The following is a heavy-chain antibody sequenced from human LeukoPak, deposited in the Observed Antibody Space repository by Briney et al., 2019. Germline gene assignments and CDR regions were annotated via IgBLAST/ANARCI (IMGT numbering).Heavy chain of an antibody. J-gene: IGHJ4*02. D-gene: IGHD4-17*01. Sequence: SETLSLTCAVYGGSFSGYYWSWIRQPPGKGLEWNGEINHSGSTNYNPSLKSRVTISVDTSKNQFSLKLSSVTAADTAVYYCARGRGLIGYWGQGTLVTVSS. CDR3: ARGRGLIGY. CDR1: GGSFSGYY. CDR2: INHSGST. V-gene: IGHV4-34*01.